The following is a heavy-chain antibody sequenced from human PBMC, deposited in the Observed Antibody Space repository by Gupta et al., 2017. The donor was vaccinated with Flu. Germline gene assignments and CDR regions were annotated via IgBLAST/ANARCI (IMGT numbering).Heavy chain of an antibody. CDR2: IFHDGST. CDR3: ARDPYGSGVSCHPLVDY. V-gene: IGHV4-38-2*02. Sequence: QVQLQESGPGLVKSSETLSLTCAVSGYSISTGYYWGWIRQVPGKGLEWIGSIFHDGSTRYNPSLKRRVTMSVDTSKNQFSLNLSSVAAAETAVQYGARDPYGSGVSCHPLVDYWGQGTLGAVSS. CDR1: GYSISTGYY. D-gene: IGHD2-15*01. J-gene: IGHJ4*02.